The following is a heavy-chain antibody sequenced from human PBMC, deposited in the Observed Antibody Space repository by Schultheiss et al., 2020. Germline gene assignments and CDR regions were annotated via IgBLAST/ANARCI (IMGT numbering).Heavy chain of an antibody. CDR3: ARALMGKNWFDP. V-gene: IGHV3-23*01. D-gene: IGHD2-8*01. CDR2: VSGGGDNT. CDR1: GFTFDDYG. J-gene: IGHJ5*02. Sequence: GESLKISCAASGFTFDDYGMSWVRQAPGKGLEWVLSVSGGGDNTFYADSVKGRFTISRDNSKDTLYLQMNSLRAEDTAIYYCARALMGKNWFDPWGQGTLVTVSS.